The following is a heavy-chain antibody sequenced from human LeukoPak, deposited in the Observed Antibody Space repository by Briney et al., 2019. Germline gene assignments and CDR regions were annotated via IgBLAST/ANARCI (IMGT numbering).Heavy chain of an antibody. V-gene: IGHV4-59*01. CDR3: ARDRTYSDSSTTYFYGMDV. D-gene: IGHD1-26*01. J-gene: IGHJ6*02. CDR1: GGTIRSYY. Sequence: SETLSLTCSVSGGTIRSYYWSWIRQPPGKGLEWIGYISYSGSTRYNPSLESRVTISVDTSKSQFSLKLRSVTAADTAVYYCARDRTYSDSSTTYFYGMDVWGHGTTVTVSS. CDR2: ISYSGST.